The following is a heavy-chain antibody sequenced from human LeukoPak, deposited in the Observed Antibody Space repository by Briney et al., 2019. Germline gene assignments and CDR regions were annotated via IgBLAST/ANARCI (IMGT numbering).Heavy chain of an antibody. CDR3: AGAVALLAFDI. J-gene: IGHJ3*02. D-gene: IGHD4-23*01. CDR2: IYPGDSDT. Sequence: GESLKISCKGSGYSFTTSWIGWVRQMPGKGLEWMGIIYPGDSDTRYSPSFQGQVTISADKSISTAYLQWSSLKASDTAMYYCAGAVALLAFDIWGQETMVTVSS. V-gene: IGHV5-51*01. CDR1: GYSFTTSW.